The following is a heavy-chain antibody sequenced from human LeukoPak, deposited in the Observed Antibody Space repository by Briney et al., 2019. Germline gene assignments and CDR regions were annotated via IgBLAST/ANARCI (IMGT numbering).Heavy chain of an antibody. CDR3: VTLTADVDQHAFDM. CDR1: GITFSSYW. V-gene: IGHV3-74*01. Sequence: PGGSLRLSCAASGITFSSYWVHWVRQAPGKGLVWVSRINPDGTSTSHADSVKGRFTIARDNAENTVSLHMNSLRAEDTAVYYCVTLTADVDQHAFDMRGQGTMVTVSS. CDR2: INPDGTST. D-gene: IGHD2-21*02. J-gene: IGHJ3*02.